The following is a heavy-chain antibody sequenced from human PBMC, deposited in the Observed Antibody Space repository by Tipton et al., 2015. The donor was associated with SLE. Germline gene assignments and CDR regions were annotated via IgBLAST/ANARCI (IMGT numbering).Heavy chain of an antibody. J-gene: IGHJ5*02. CDR3: ARRGLTSPAS. CDR2: VYYGGTT. V-gene: IGHV4-39*02. D-gene: IGHD2-2*01. CDR1: DDSISSSAYY. Sequence: TLSLTCTVSDDSISSSAYYWVWIRQPPGKGLQWVGSVYYGGTTYYNPSLKSRVTISADTSKNYFSLKLSSVTAADMALYFCARRGLTSPASWGQGTLVTVSS.